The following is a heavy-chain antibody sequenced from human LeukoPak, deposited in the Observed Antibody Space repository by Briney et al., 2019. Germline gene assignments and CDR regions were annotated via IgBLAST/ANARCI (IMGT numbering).Heavy chain of an antibody. V-gene: IGHV3-20*04. CDR2: INWNGDVT. CDR3: ATDGERQLLPSFRNSYYMDV. J-gene: IGHJ6*03. D-gene: IGHD6-13*01. CDR1: GFTFDDYG. Sequence: PGGSLRLSCAASGFTFDDYGMSWVRQAPGKGLEWVSSINWNGDVTDYADSVKGRFTISRDDAKNSLYLQMHSLRAEDTALYYCATDGERQLLPSFRNSYYMDVWGKGTTVTVSS.